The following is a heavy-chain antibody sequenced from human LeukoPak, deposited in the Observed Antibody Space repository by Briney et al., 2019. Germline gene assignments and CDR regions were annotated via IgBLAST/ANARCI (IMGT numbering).Heavy chain of an antibody. CDR1: GGSISTYY. J-gene: IGHJ3*02. D-gene: IGHD6-13*01. CDR3: ARPASSWPPDELDI. V-gene: IGHV4-59*08. CDR2: VHYSGST. Sequence: PSETLSHTCTVSGGSISTYYWSWIRQPPGKGLEWVGYVHYSGSTNYNPSLKSRVSISVDTSKNQFSLKMTSLTAADTAVYYCARPASSWPPDELDIWGQGTVVTVSS.